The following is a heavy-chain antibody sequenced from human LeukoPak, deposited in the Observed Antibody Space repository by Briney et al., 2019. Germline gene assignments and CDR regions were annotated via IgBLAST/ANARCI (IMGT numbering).Heavy chain of an antibody. J-gene: IGHJ6*03. CDR2: IRHDESKT. CDR3: AKPVIPSAYQGTYYMDV. D-gene: IGHD3-16*01. Sequence: GGSLRLSCAASGLIFSSYGMHWVRQAPGEGLEWVAYIRHDESKTFYADSVKGRFTISRDNSKNTLYLQMHSLRAEYTALYYCAKPVIPSAYQGTYYMDVWGKGTTVTVSS. CDR1: GLIFSSYG. V-gene: IGHV3-30*02.